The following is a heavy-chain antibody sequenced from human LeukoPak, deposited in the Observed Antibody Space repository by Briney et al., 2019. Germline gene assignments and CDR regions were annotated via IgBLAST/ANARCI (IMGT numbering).Heavy chain of an antibody. Sequence: ASVKVSCKASGYTFTSYDINWVRQATGQGLEWMGWMNPNSGNTGYAQKFQGRVTITRNTSISTAYMELSSLRSEDTAVYYCARLGADDYYDSSGFLLRGQPVHYWYFDLWGRGTLVTVSS. CDR3: ARLGADDYYDSSGFLLRGQPVHYWYFDL. CDR2: MNPNSGNT. J-gene: IGHJ2*01. D-gene: IGHD3-22*01. CDR1: GYTFTSYD. V-gene: IGHV1-8*03.